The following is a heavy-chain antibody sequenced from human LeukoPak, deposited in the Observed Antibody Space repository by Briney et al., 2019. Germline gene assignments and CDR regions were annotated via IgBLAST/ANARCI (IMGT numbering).Heavy chain of an antibody. CDR1: GFTFRSYE. CDR3: ARDRVAAVGWFDP. J-gene: IGHJ5*02. V-gene: IGHV3-48*03. D-gene: IGHD6-13*01. CDR2: ISSSGSST. Sequence: PGGSLRLSCAASGFTFRSYEMNWVRQAPGKGLEWVSYISSSGSSTYYADSVKGRFTISRDNAKNSLYLQMNSLRAEDTAVYYCARDRVAAVGWFDPWGQGTLVTVSS.